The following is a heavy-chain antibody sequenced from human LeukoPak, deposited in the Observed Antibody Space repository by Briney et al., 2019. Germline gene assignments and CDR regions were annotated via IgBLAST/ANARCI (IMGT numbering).Heavy chain of an antibody. CDR1: GYSISSGYY. CDR3: AREKGENYESSGYVDY. V-gene: IGHV4-38-2*02. Sequence: SSETLSLTCTVSGYSISSGYYWGWIRQPPGKGLEWIGNIYHSGSTYYNPSLESRAAISVDTSKNQFSLKLSSVTAADTAVYYCAREKGENYESSGYVDYWGQGTLVTVSS. D-gene: IGHD3-22*01. J-gene: IGHJ4*02. CDR2: IYHSGST.